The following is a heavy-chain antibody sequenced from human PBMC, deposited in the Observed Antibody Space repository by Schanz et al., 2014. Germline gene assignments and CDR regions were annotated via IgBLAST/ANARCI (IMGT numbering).Heavy chain of an antibody. CDR1: GYIFTSYD. CDR2: MDPSDGDT. J-gene: IGHJ1*01. CDR3: ARGYSSSGRCFQH. Sequence: QVQLVQSGAEVKMPGASVKVSCKASGYIFTSYDITWVRQAAGQGLEWMGWMDPSDGDTGYAQKFQGRVTMTRNTSISTVYMELTTLRSEDTAVYYCARGYSSSGRCFQHWGQGALVTVSS. V-gene: IGHV1-8*01. D-gene: IGHD6-13*01.